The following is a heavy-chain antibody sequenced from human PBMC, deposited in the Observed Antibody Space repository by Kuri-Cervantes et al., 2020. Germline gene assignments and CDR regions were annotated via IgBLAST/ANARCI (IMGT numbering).Heavy chain of an antibody. Sequence: SETLSLTCTVSGGSISSYYWSWIRQPPGKGLEWIGYIYYSGSTNYNPSLKSRVTISVDTSKNQFSLKLSSVTAADTAVYYCARDTLRSGLDYWGQGTPVTVSS. CDR2: IYYSGST. V-gene: IGHV4-59*01. CDR3: ARDTLRSGLDY. J-gene: IGHJ4*02. D-gene: IGHD4-17*01. CDR1: GGSISSYY.